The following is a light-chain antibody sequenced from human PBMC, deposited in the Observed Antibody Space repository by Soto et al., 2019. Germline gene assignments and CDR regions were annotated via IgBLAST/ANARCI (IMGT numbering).Light chain of an antibody. V-gene: IGLV2-8*01. CDR3: SSFAGSNRVV. CDR1: SSDVGGYNY. J-gene: IGLJ2*01. CDR2: EVN. Sequence: QSALTQTPSASGSPGQSVTISCTGTSSDVGGYNYVSWYQQHPGKAPKLIIYEVNERPSGVPDRLSGSKSGNTASLTVSGLQTEDEADYYCSSFAGSNRVVFGGGTKLTVL.